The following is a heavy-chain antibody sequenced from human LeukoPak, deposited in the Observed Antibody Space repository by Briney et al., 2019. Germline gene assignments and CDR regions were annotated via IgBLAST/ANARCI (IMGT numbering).Heavy chain of an antibody. J-gene: IGHJ4*02. CDR3: ARPIDNGSGSYYFPY. V-gene: IGHV3-30*09. Sequence: GGSLRLSCAASGFSFHYYAMHWVRQAPGKGLEWVAVISYDGTNEYYADSVKGRLAISRDNSKNTLYMQMNSLRPEDTAAYYCARPIDNGSGSYYFPYWGQGTLVTVSS. CDR2: ISYDGTNE. CDR1: GFSFHYYA. D-gene: IGHD3-10*01.